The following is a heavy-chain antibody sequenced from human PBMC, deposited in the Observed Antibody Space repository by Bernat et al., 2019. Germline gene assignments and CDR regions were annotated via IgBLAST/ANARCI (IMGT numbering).Heavy chain of an antibody. CDR2: ISGSGGST. D-gene: IGHD3-22*01. Sequence: EVQLLESGGGLVQPGGSLRLSCAASGFTFSSYAMSWVRQAPGKELEWVSAISGSGGSTYYADSVKGRFTISRDNSKNTLYLQMNSLRAEDTAVYYCAKVERRYYDSSGYNLYYYYGMDVWGQGTTVTVSS. J-gene: IGHJ6*02. V-gene: IGHV3-23*01. CDR3: AKVERRYYDSSGYNLYYYYGMDV. CDR1: GFTFSSYA.